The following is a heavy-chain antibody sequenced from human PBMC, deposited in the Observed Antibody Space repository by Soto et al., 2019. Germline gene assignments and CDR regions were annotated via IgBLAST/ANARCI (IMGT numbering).Heavy chain of an antibody. CDR2: ISRSAGNT. V-gene: IGHV3-21*01. CDR3: ARDQVPGLDAFDI. J-gene: IGHJ3*02. Sequence: PXGCLRLGCAASGFTFSCYGMNWVRQAPGKGLEWVSSISRSAGNTYYAESVKGRFTISRDNAKNSMYLQMNSLRAEDTAVYYCARDQVPGLDAFDIWGQGTMVTVSS. CDR1: GFTFSCYG.